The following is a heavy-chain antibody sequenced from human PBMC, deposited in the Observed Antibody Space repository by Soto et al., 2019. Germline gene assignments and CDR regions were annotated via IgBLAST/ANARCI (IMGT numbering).Heavy chain of an antibody. CDR3: ARSGGNSYYYGMDV. D-gene: IGHD3-10*01. J-gene: IGHJ6*02. CDR2: IYYSANT. V-gene: IGHV4-31*02. CDR1: GGSISSGGYY. Sequence: VQLQESGPGLVKPSQTLSLTCSVSGGSISSGGYYWSWIRQPPGKGLEWIGYIYYSANTHYNPSLKGRVSISADTSRNQFSLTLSSVTAADTAVYYCARSGGNSYYYGMDVWGQGTTVTVSS.